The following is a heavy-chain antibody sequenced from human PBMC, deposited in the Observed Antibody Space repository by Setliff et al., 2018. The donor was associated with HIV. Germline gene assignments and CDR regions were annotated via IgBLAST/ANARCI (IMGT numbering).Heavy chain of an antibody. CDR3: ARGRVTLNGVAAGHHYMDV. CDR1: GGFIGTYY. CDR2: VYYTGST. V-gene: IGHV4-59*13. Sequence: LSLTCTVSGGFIGTYYWSWIRQSPGKGLEWIGSVYYTGSTNYNPSLESRVTMSVDTSKNQFSLRLMSLTAADTAIYYCARGRVTLNGVAAGHHYMDVWGKGNTVT. D-gene: IGHD3-3*01. J-gene: IGHJ6*03.